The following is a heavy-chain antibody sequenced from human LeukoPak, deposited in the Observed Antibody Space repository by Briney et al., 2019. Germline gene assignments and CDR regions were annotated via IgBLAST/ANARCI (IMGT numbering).Heavy chain of an antibody. Sequence: GGSLRLSCAASGFTFSSYAMSWVRQAPGKGLEWVSAISGSGGSTYYGDSVKGRFTISRDNSKNTLYLQMNSLRAEDTAVYYCAKDLPGTVTTYLGWFDPWGEGTLVTVSS. D-gene: IGHD4-17*01. CDR3: AKDLPGTVTTYLGWFDP. V-gene: IGHV3-23*01. J-gene: IGHJ5*02. CDR2: ISGSGGST. CDR1: GFTFSSYA.